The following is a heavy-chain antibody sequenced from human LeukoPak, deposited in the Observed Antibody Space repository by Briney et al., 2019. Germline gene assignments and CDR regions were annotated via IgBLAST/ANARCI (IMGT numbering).Heavy chain of an antibody. V-gene: IGHV3-23*01. CDR1: GFTFSNYG. J-gene: IGHJ5*02. CDR3: AKDEDWFDP. CDR2: ISGSGGST. Sequence: GGSLRLSCATSGFTFSNYGMHWVRQAPGKGLEWVSAISGSGGSTYYADSVKGRFTISRDNSKNTLYLQMNSLRAEDTAVYYCAKDEDWFDPWGQGTLVTVSS.